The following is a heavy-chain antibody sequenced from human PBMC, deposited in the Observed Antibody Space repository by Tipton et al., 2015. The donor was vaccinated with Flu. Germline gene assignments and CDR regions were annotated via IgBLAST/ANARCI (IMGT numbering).Heavy chain of an antibody. V-gene: IGHV3-53*01. CDR1: GFTVSDNY. Sequence: VQLVQSGGGLIQPGGSLTLSCAASGFTVSDNYISWVRQAPGKGLEWVSVVYSGGAGGATYYTDSVKGRFTISRDNSKNTVYLQMNSLRVEDTAVYYCARDRRAYDGVSYYFDYWGQGTLVTVSS. CDR2: VYSGGAGGAT. J-gene: IGHJ4*02. CDR3: ARDRRAYDGVSYYFDY. D-gene: IGHD2-8*01.